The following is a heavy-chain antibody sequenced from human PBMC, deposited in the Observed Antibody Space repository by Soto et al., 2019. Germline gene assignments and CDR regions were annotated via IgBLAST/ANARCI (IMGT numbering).Heavy chain of an antibody. CDR2: IYYSGTT. D-gene: IGHD1-26*01. CDR1: GYSISSSNW. J-gene: IGHJ4*02. CDR3: ARREIQGPIDY. Sequence: QVQLQESGPGLVKPSDTLSLTCAVSGYSISSSNWWGWIRQPPGKGLEWIGYIYYSGTTYYNPSLQRRVTMSVDTSKNQFSLTLTSVTAVDTAVYYCARREIQGPIDYWGQGTLVTVSS. V-gene: IGHV4-28*01.